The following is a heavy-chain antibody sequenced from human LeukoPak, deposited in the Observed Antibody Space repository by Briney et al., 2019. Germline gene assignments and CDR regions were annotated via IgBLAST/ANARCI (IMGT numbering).Heavy chain of an antibody. J-gene: IGHJ4*02. V-gene: IGHV3-23*01. D-gene: IGHD3-9*01. CDR1: GFTFSDYY. CDR2: ISGSGGST. CDR3: AKVRYPVLRYFDWLSSYFDY. Sequence: GGSLRLSCAASGFTFSDYYMSWIRQAPGKGLEWVSAISGSGGSTYYADSVKGRFTISRDNSKNTLYLQMNSLRAEDTAVYYCAKVRYPVLRYFDWLSSYFDYWGQGTLVTVSS.